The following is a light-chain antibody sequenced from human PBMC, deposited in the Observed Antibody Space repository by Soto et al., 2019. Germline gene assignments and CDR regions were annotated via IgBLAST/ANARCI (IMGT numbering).Light chain of an antibody. CDR2: AAS. Sequence: DIQMTQSPSSLSASVGDRVTITCRASQGISNYLAWYQQKPGEAPNLLIYAASTLQSGVPSRFSGGGSGTDFTLTITSLQTEDVAIYYCQRYNTAVMAFGQGTRLDI. CDR3: QRYNTAVMA. V-gene: IGKV1-27*01. J-gene: IGKJ5*01. CDR1: QGISNY.